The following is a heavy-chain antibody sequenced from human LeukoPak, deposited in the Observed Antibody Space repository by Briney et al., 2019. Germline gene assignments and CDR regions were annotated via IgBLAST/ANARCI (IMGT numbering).Heavy chain of an antibody. CDR3: ARVGSSSWYGYYYYMDV. V-gene: IGHV4-59*01. CDR1: GGSISSYY. CDR2: IYYSGST. Sequence: PSETLSLTCTVSGGSISSYYWSWIRQPPGKGLEWIGYIYYSGSTNYNPSLKSRVTISVDTSKNQFSLKLSSVTAADTAVYYCARVGSSSWYGYYYYMDVWGKGTTVTISS. J-gene: IGHJ6*03. D-gene: IGHD6-13*01.